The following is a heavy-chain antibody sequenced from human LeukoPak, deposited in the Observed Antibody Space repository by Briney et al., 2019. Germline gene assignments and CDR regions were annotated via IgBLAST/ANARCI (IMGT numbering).Heavy chain of an antibody. D-gene: IGHD1-26*01. V-gene: IGHV1-69*13. CDR1: GGTFSSYA. Sequence: SVKVSCKASGGTFSSYAISWVRQAPGQGLEWMGGIIPIFGTANYAQKFQGRVTITADESTSTAYMELSSLRSEDTAVYYCASNLKMGATRPYYYYYYMDVWGKGTTVTVSS. CDR2: IIPIFGTA. J-gene: IGHJ6*03. CDR3: ASNLKMGATRPYYYYYYMDV.